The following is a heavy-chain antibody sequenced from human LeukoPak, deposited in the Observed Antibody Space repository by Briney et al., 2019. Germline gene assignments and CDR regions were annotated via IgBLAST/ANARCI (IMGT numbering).Heavy chain of an antibody. D-gene: IGHD3-3*01. CDR1: GGTFSSYT. Sequence: ASVKVSCKASGGTFSSYTISWVRQAPGQGLEWMGRIIPILGIANYAQKFQGRVTITADKSTSTAYMELSSLRSEDTAVYYCARTNYDSWSGYPLGVDPWGQGTLVTVSS. V-gene: IGHV1-69*02. CDR2: IIPILGIA. J-gene: IGHJ5*02. CDR3: ARTNYDSWSGYPLGVDP.